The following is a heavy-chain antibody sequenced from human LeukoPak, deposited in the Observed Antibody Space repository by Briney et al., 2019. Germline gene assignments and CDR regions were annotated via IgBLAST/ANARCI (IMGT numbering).Heavy chain of an antibody. CDR1: GGTFSSYA. V-gene: IGHV1-69*13. CDR2: IIPIFGTA. J-gene: IGHJ4*02. Sequence: GASVTVSCKASGGTFSSYAISWVRQAPGQGLEWMGGIIPIFGTANYAQKFQGRVTITADESTSTAYMELSSLRSEDTAVYYCARALPLGYSYGQTGYWGQGTLVTVSS. D-gene: IGHD5-18*01. CDR3: ARALPLGYSYGQTGY.